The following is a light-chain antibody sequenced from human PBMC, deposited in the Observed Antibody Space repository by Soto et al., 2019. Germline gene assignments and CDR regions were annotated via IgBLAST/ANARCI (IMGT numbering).Light chain of an antibody. V-gene: IGKV3-20*01. J-gene: IGKJ5*01. CDR1: QTVSSSY. CDR2: DAS. Sequence: DIVLTQSPGTLSLSPGERATLSCRASQTVSSSYLAWYQQTPGQAPRLLICDASRRATGIPDRFSGSGSGTDFTLTISRLEPEDFAVYYCQQYGDSPITFGQGTRLEIK. CDR3: QQYGDSPIT.